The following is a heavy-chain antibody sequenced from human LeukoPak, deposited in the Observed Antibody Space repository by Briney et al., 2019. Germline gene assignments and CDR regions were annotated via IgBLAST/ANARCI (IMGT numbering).Heavy chain of an antibody. CDR2: ISGSGGST. J-gene: IGHJ4*02. V-gene: IGHV3-23*01. CDR3: AKNRGYCSGGSCSVIDY. Sequence: GGSLRLSCAASGFTFSSDAMSWVRQAPGKGLEWVSAISGSGGSTYYADSVKGRFTISRDNSKNTLYLQMNSLRAEDTAVYYCAKNRGYCSGGSCSVIDYWGQGTLVTVSS. CDR1: GFTFSSDA. D-gene: IGHD2-15*01.